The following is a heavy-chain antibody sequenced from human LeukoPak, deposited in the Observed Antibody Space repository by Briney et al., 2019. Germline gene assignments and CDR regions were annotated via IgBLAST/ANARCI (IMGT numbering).Heavy chain of an antibody. Sequence: PGGSLRLSCAASGFTFSSYWMSWVRQAPGKGLEWVANIKQDGSEKYYVDSVKGRFTISRDNAKNSLYLQMNSLRAEDTAVYYCARERLGYCSSTSCYYYGMGVWGQGTTVTVSS. CDR1: GFTFSSYW. D-gene: IGHD2-2*01. J-gene: IGHJ6*02. CDR3: ARERLGYCSSTSCYYYGMGV. CDR2: IKQDGSEK. V-gene: IGHV3-7*01.